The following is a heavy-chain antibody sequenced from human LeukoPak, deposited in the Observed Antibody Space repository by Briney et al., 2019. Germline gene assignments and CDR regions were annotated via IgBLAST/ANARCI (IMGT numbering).Heavy chain of an antibody. J-gene: IGHJ6*02. Sequence: GGSLRLSCAASGFTFSSYWMHWVRHAPGKGLVWVSRINSDGSSTSYADSVKGRFTISRDNAKNTLYLRMNSLRAEDTAVYYCARVGAAAGPYYYYGMDVWGQGTTVTVSS. V-gene: IGHV3-74*01. D-gene: IGHD6-13*01. CDR2: INSDGSST. CDR1: GFTFSSYW. CDR3: ARVGAAAGPYYYYGMDV.